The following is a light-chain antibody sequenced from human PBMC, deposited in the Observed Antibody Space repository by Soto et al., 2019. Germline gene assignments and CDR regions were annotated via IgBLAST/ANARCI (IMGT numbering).Light chain of an antibody. J-gene: IGKJ1*01. CDR3: QEYGSSPWT. Sequence: EIVLTQSPGTLSLSPGERATLSCRASQSVSSRSLAWFQQKPGQAPRLLIYAANSRATGIPARISGSGFGTAFALTISRLEPEDFAVYYCQEYGSSPWTFGHGTKVEIK. CDR2: AAN. CDR1: QSVSSRS. V-gene: IGKV3-20*01.